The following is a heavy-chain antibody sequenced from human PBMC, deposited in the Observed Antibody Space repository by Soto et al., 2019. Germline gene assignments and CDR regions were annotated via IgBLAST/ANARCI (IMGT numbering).Heavy chain of an antibody. Sequence: PGGSXSLSCAASGFTFSSYAMSWVRQAPGKGLEWVSAISGSGGSTYYADSVKGRFTISRDNSKNTLYLQMNSLRAEDTAVYYCAKDLWKVGAPYPDSYYFDYWGQGTLVTVSS. J-gene: IGHJ4*02. D-gene: IGHD1-26*01. V-gene: IGHV3-23*01. CDR3: AKDLWKVGAPYPDSYYFDY. CDR1: GFTFSSYA. CDR2: ISGSGGST.